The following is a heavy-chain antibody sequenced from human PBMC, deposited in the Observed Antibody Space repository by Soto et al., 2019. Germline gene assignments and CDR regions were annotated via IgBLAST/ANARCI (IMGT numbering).Heavy chain of an antibody. D-gene: IGHD2-2*01. CDR3: AREYCSSTSCLDY. CDR2: INHSGST. CDR1: GGSFSGYY. V-gene: IGHV4-34*01. J-gene: IGHJ4*02. Sequence: SETLSLTCAVYGGSFSGYYWSWIRQPPGKGLEWIGEINHSGSTNYNPSLKSRVTISVDTSKNQFSLKLSSVTAADTAVYYCAREYCSSTSCLDYWGQGTLVTVSS.